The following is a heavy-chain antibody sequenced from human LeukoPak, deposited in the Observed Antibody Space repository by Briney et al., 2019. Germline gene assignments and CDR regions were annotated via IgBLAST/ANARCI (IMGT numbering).Heavy chain of an antibody. CDR1: GGSISSGDYY. Sequence: SETLSLTCTVSGGSISSGDYYWSWIRQPPGKGLEWIGYIYYSGSTYYNPSLKSRVTISVDTSKNQFSLKLSSVTAAGTAVYYCARVEAMELFDYWGQGTLVTVSS. CDR2: IYYSGST. V-gene: IGHV4-30-4*01. CDR3: ARVEAMELFDY. J-gene: IGHJ4*02. D-gene: IGHD1-7*01.